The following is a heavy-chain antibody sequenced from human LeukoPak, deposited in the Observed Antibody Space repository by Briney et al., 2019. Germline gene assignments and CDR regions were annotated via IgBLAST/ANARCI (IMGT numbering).Heavy chain of an antibody. CDR1: GYTFSSYA. CDR2: IIPIFGTA. D-gene: IGHD1-26*01. J-gene: IGHJ1*01. CDR3: ASPPGGLVGATVIGYFQH. Sequence: SVKVSCKASGYTFSSYAISWVRQAPGQGLEWMGGIIPIFGTANYAQKFQGRVTITADESTSTAYMELSSLRSEDTAVYYCASPPGGLVGATVIGYFQHWGQGTLVTVSS. V-gene: IGHV1-69*13.